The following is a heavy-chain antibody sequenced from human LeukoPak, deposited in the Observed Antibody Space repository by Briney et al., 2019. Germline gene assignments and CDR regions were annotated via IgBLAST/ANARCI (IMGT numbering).Heavy chain of an antibody. Sequence: GGSLRLSCATSGFTFSNYYMSWVRQAPGKGLEWVANINVEGSVKYYVDSVKGRFTISRDNAKSSLYLQMNSLRAEDTAVYFCARPFGDRYSMDVWGKGTTVTVSS. D-gene: IGHD3-10*01. V-gene: IGHV3-7*01. CDR2: INVEGSVK. J-gene: IGHJ6*03. CDR3: ARPFGDRYSMDV. CDR1: GFTFSNYY.